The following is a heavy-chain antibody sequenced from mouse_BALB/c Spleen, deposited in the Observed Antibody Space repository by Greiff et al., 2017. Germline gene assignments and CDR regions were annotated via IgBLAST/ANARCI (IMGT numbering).Heavy chain of an antibody. CDR2: ISSGGST. Sequence: EVHLVESGGGLVKPGGSLKLSCAASGFTFSSYAMSWVRQTPEKRLEWVASISSGGSTYYPDSVKGRFTFSRDNARNILYLQMSSLRSEDTAMYYCARSAMIRAYYFDYWGQGTTLTVSS. V-gene: IGHV5-6-5*01. D-gene: IGHD2-12*01. CDR1: GFTFSSYA. CDR3: ARSAMIRAYYFDY. J-gene: IGHJ2*01.